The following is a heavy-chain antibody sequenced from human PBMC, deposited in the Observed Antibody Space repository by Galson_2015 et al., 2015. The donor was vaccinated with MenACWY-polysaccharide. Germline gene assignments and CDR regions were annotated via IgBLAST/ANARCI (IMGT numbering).Heavy chain of an antibody. CDR1: GGSISSSSYY. V-gene: IGHV4-39*01. CDR2: IYYGGST. J-gene: IGHJ4*02. CDR3: ARAAAGPRRYFDY. D-gene: IGHD6-13*01. Sequence: SETLSLTCTVSGGSISSSSYYWGWIRQPPGKGLEWIGSIYYGGSTYYNPSLKSRVTISVDTSKNQFSLKLSSVTAADTAVYYCARAAAGPRRYFDYWGQGTLVTVSS.